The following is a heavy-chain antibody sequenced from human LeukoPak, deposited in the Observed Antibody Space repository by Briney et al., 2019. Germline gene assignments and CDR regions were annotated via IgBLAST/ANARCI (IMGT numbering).Heavy chain of an antibody. Sequence: GGSLRLSCAASGFIFSSYSMNWVRQAPGKGLEWVSYISSSSSTMYYAASVKGRFSISRDNAQNSLYPQMNSLRAEDTAVYYCVRDHHRRLYDSQARDTFDIWGQGTMVTVSS. CDR2: ISSSSSTM. V-gene: IGHV3-48*01. CDR1: GFIFSSYS. CDR3: VRDHHRRLYDSQARDTFDI. J-gene: IGHJ3*02. D-gene: IGHD3-22*01.